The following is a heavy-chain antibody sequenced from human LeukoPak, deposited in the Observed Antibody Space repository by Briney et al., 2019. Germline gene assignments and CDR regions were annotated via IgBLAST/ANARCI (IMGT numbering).Heavy chain of an antibody. D-gene: IGHD6-19*01. Sequence: IPSETLSLTCTVSGGSIINYYWSWIRQPPGKTLEWIGYIIYGGSTNYNPSLKSRLTISVDTSKNQFSLKLSSVTAADTAVYYCARGLYSSGWYVIDYWGQGTLVTVSS. CDR2: IIYGGST. V-gene: IGHV4-59*01. CDR3: ARGLYSSGWYVIDY. CDR1: GGSIINYY. J-gene: IGHJ4*02.